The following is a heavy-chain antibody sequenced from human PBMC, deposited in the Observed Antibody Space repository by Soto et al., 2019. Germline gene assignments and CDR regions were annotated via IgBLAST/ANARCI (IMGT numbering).Heavy chain of an antibody. D-gene: IGHD6-19*01. CDR1: GFTFSDYA. J-gene: IGHJ4*02. V-gene: IGHV3-30*18. Sequence: VQLVESGGGVVQPGRSLRLSCAASGFTFSDYAMHWVRQAPGKGLEWVAVVSHDGRNTHYADSVKGRFTSSRDRSKNTVSLEMTSLRAEDTAVYYCAKGGRQWLVTSDFNYWGQGALVTVSS. CDR2: VSHDGRNT. CDR3: AKGGRQWLVTSDFNY.